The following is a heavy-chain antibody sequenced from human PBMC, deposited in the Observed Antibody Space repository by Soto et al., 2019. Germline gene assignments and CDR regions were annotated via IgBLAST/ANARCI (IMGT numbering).Heavy chain of an antibody. V-gene: IGHV3-23*01. CDR3: ANLASSSVVFDC. Sequence: EVQLLESGGGLVQPGGSLRLACAASGFTFSSYAMSWVRQAPGKGLEWVSAISGSGGSTYYADSVKGRFTISRDNSKNTLYLQMNSLRAEDTAVYYCANLASSSVVFDCWGQGTLVTVSS. CDR1: GFTFSSYA. J-gene: IGHJ4*02. CDR2: ISGSGGST.